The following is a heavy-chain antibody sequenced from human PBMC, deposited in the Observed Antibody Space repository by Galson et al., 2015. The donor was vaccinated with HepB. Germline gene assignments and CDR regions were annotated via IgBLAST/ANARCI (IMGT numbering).Heavy chain of an antibody. V-gene: IGHV3-74*01. D-gene: IGHD2-2*02. CDR1: GFTLSTYW. CDR3: ARSRYCSSTSCYIYLDV. CDR2: INIDGSTT. Sequence: SLRLSCAASGFTLSTYWMHRGRQAPGKWLVWVSHINIDGSTTNDADSVKGRFTISRDNAKNTLYLQMSSLRAEDTAVCYCARSRYCSSTSCYIYLDVWGKGTTVTVSS. J-gene: IGHJ6*03.